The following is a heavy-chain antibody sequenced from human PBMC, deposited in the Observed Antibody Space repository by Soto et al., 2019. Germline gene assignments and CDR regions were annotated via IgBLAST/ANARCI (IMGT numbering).Heavy chain of an antibody. D-gene: IGHD2-15*01. V-gene: IGHV1-69*17. CDR1: GGTSRSLS. CDR2: ITPLFGIP. Sequence: QVQLVQSGAEVKKPGSSVKVSCKASGGTSRSLSITWVRQAPGQGLEWMGGITPLFGIPNYPQKFQGRLTITADKSTGTAYLELSSLGSEDPAVYYCARDTHSAGGWFDTGGRGTLVTVSS. CDR3: ARDTHSAGGWFDT. J-gene: IGHJ5*02.